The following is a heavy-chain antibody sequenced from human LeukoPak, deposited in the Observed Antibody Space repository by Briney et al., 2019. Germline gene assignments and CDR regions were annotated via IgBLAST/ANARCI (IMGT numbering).Heavy chain of an antibody. D-gene: IGHD1-26*01. J-gene: IGHJ4*02. Sequence: TGGSLRLSCAASGFTFSSYGMHWVRQAPGKGLEWVAVISYDGSNKYYADSVKGRFTISRDNSKNTLYLQMNSLRAEDTAVYYCLAGSYYVILWGQGTLVTVSS. CDR2: ISYDGSNK. CDR3: LAGSYYVIL. CDR1: GFTFSSYG. V-gene: IGHV3-30*19.